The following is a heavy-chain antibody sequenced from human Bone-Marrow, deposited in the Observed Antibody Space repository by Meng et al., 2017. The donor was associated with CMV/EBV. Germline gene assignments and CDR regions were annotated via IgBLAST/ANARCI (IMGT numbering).Heavy chain of an antibody. J-gene: IGHJ4*02. CDR2: IKGDGSAT. CDR1: GFTFSYYW. D-gene: IGHD1-7*01. Sequence: GESLKIYCAASGFTFSYYWMYWVRQAPGKGLVWVSRIKGDGSATTYADSVKGRFTMSRDNAKNTVYLQMTSLTVEDTAVYFCARGQNGNYSPLGYWGQGTLVTVSS. CDR3: ARGQNGNYSPLGY. V-gene: IGHV3-74*01.